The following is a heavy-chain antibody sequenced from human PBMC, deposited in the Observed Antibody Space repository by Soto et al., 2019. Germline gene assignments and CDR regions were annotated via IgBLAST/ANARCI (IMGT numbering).Heavy chain of an antibody. D-gene: IGHD3-10*01. CDR1: GFSFDDYA. CDR2: INWNSGSI. V-gene: IGHV3-9*01. Sequence: GGSLRLSCAASGFSFDDYAIHWVRQAPGKGLEWVSGINWNSGSIGYAESVKGRITISRDNAKTSLYLQMNSLRVEDTALYYCAKDRGSGSYAANYYYYGMDVWGQGT. CDR3: AKDRGSGSYAANYYYYGMDV. J-gene: IGHJ6*02.